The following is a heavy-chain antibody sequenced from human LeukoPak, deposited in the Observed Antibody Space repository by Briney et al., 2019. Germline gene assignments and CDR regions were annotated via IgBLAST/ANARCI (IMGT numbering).Heavy chain of an antibody. CDR1: VGSLSSYY. CDR3: ARDEYNWFDP. Sequence: PSETLSLTCTVSVGSLSSYYWSCIRQPPGKGLEWIGYIYYSESTNYNPSLKSRVSISVDTSKNQFSLKLSSVTAADTAVYYCARDEYNWFDPWGQGTLVTASS. CDR2: IYYSEST. V-gene: IGHV4-59*01. J-gene: IGHJ5*02.